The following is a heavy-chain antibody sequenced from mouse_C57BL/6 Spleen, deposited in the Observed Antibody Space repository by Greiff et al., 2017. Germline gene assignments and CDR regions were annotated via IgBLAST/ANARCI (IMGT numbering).Heavy chain of an antibody. Sequence: EVQVVESGGGLVQPGGSLSLSCAASGFTFTDYYMSWVRQPPGKALEWLGFIRNKANGYTTEYSASVKGRFTISRDNSQSILYLQMNALRAEDSATYYCASYYYGSTGWYFDVWGTGTTVTVSS. CDR1: GFTFTDYY. V-gene: IGHV7-3*01. CDR2: IRNKANGYTT. CDR3: ASYYYGSTGWYFDV. D-gene: IGHD1-1*01. J-gene: IGHJ1*03.